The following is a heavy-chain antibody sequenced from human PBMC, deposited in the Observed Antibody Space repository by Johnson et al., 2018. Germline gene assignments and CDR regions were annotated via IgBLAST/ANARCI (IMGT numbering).Heavy chain of an antibody. CDR2: ISPSGSRR. V-gene: IGHV3-48*01. J-gene: IGHJ6*03. Sequence: EVQLVESGGGLVQPGGSLKVSCAASEFTFSSHCMIWVRQAPGKGLEWVSYISPSGSRRDYADSVVGRFTTSRDNAKNSLYLQMNILGADDTAVYYGARVRGPTVNTMYMDVWGTGTTVTVSS. CDR3: ARVRGPTVNTMYMDV. D-gene: IGHD4-17*01. CDR1: EFTFSSHC.